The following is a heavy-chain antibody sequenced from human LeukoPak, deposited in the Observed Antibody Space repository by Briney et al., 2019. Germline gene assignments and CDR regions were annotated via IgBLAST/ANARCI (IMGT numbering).Heavy chain of an antibody. D-gene: IGHD6-19*01. CDR3: AREGIAVADTYYYYYMDV. CDR2: MYIGGRT. J-gene: IGHJ6*03. V-gene: IGHV4-61*02. CDR1: GTSIRSGSYY. Sequence: PSETLSLTCAVTGTSIRSGSYYWNWIRQAAGKGLEWIGRMYIGGRTTYNPSLKSRVTISLETTENQFSLRLRSVTAADTAVYYCAREGIAVADTYYYYYMDVWGKGTWVTVSS.